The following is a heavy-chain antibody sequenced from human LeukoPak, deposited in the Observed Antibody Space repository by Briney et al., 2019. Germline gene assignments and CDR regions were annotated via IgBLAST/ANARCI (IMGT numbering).Heavy chain of an antibody. Sequence: SETLSLTCTVSGGSISGYYWSWLRQSPGKGLEWIGYIYYSGSTNYNPSLKSRATISVDTSENQFSLTLSSVTAADTAVYYCARGGAPGTLFDYWGQGTLVTVSS. CDR2: IYYSGST. CDR1: GGSISGYY. J-gene: IGHJ4*02. V-gene: IGHV4-59*01. D-gene: IGHD5-12*01. CDR3: ARGGAPGTLFDY.